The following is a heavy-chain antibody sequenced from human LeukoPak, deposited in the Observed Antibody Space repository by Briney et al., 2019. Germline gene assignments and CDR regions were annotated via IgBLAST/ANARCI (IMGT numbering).Heavy chain of an antibody. J-gene: IGHJ4*02. CDR2: IYYSGST. Sequence: NPSETLSLTCAVSGGSISSGGYSWSWIRQPPGKGLEWIGYIYYSGSTYYNPSLKSRVTISVDTSKNQFSLKLSSVTAADTAVYYCARCYYDILTGYYSPFDYWGQGTLVTVSS. CDR3: ARCYYDILTGYYSPFDY. V-gene: IGHV4-30-4*07. D-gene: IGHD3-9*01. CDR1: GGSISSGGYS.